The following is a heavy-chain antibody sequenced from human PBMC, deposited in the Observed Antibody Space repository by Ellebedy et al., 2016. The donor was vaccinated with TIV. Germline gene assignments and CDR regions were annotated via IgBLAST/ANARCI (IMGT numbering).Heavy chain of an antibody. D-gene: IGHD6-13*01. CDR1: GFTFSSYA. V-gene: IGHV3-7*03. Sequence: GGSLRLXXAASGFTFSSYAMSWVRQAPGKGLEWVANIKQDGSENNYVDSVKGRFTISRDNAKSSLFLQMNGLIAEDTAVYYCARESAADGMFWGQGTLVTVSS. CDR3: ARESAADGMF. CDR2: IKQDGSEN. J-gene: IGHJ4*02.